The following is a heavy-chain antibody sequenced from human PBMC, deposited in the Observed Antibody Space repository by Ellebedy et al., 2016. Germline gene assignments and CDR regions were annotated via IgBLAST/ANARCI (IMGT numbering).Heavy chain of an antibody. CDR2: IYYSGST. J-gene: IGHJ4*02. CDR1: GGSISSSSYY. Sequence: SETLSLTXTVSGGSISSSSYYWSWIRQPPGKGLEWIGYIYYSGSTNYNPSLKSRVTISVDTSKNQFSLKLSSVTAADTAVYYCANYYYGGSVYWGQGTLVTVSS. CDR3: ANYYYGGSVY. V-gene: IGHV4-61*05. D-gene: IGHD3-10*01.